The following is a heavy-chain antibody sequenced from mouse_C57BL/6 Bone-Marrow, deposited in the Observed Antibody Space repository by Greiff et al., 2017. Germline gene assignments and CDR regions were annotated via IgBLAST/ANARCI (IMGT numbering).Heavy chain of an antibody. D-gene: IGHD1-1*01. CDR1: GYTFTSYW. CDR2: IDSSDSYT. V-gene: IGHV1-59*01. J-gene: IGHJ4*01. CDR3: ARPSITTVGMDY. Sequence: QVQLKQPGAELVRPGTSVKLSCKASGYTFTSYWMHWVKQRPGQGLEWIGVIDSSDSYTNYNQKFKGKATLTVDTSSSTAYMQLSSLTSEDSAVYYCARPSITTVGMDYWGQGTSVTVSS.